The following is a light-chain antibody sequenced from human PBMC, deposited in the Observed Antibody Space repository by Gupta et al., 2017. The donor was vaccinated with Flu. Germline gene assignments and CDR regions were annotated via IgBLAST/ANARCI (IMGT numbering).Light chain of an antibody. J-gene: IGKJ4*01. CDR2: SAS. V-gene: IGKV1-12*01. CDR1: QDIGSW. CDR3: QEANSLPRT. Sequence: GDRFTITCRASQDIGSWLAWYQQKPGKAPKLLIYSASSLQSGVPSRFSGGGYGTDFTLTITTLQPEDFATYYCQEANSLPRTFGGGTKVDI.